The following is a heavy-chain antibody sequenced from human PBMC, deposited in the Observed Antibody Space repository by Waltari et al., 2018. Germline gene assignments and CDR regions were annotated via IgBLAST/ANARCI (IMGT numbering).Heavy chain of an antibody. J-gene: IGHJ4*02. Sequence: QVQLQESGPGLVKPSETLSLTCTVSGGSISSHYWSWIRQPPGKGLEWIGYIYYSGSTNYNPSLKSRVTISVDTSKNQFSLKLSSVTAADTAVYYCARVAYCGGDCYFRYFDYWGQGTLVTVSS. CDR1: GGSISSHY. V-gene: IGHV4-59*11. CDR2: IYYSGST. CDR3: ARVAYCGGDCYFRYFDY. D-gene: IGHD2-21*01.